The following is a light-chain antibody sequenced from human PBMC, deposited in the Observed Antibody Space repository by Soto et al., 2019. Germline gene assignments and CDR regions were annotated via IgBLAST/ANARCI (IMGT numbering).Light chain of an antibody. V-gene: IGKV4-1*01. J-gene: IGKJ2*01. Sequence: DIVMTQSPDSLAVSLGERATINCKSSQSVLYSSNNKNYLAWYQQKPGQPPKLLIYWASTRESGVPDRFSGSGSGIDFSLTISSLQAEDVAVYDCQQYFRTPPMYVFGQGTKLEIK. CDR1: QSVLYSSNNKNY. CDR3: QQYFRTPPMYV. CDR2: WAS.